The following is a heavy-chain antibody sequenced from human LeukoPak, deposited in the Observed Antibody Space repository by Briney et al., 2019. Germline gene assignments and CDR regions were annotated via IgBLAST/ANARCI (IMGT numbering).Heavy chain of an antibody. V-gene: IGHV6-1*01. CDR2: TYYRYEWYY. CDR3: ARLLNAAFDI. CDR1: GDSVSSNSVV. Sequence: SQTLSLTCAISGDSVSSNSVVWHWIRQSPSRGLEWLGRTYYRYEWYYHYAVSVKSRITINPDTSKNQFSLQLNSVTPDDTGVYYCARLLNAAFDIWGLGTMVTVSS. J-gene: IGHJ3*02.